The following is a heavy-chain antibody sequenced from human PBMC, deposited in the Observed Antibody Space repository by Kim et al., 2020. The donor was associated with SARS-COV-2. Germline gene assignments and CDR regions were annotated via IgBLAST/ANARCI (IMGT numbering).Heavy chain of an antibody. Sequence: RFTSSRDNSKNTLYLQMNSLRAEDTAVYYCARDWGGRAAMENYYYYGMDVWGQGTTVTVSS. CDR3: ARDWGGRAAMENYYYYGMDV. D-gene: IGHD5-18*01. J-gene: IGHJ6*02. V-gene: IGHV3-30*04.